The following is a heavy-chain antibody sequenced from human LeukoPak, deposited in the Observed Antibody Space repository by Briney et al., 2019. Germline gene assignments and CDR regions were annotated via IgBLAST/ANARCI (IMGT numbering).Heavy chain of an antibody. J-gene: IGHJ3*02. CDR3: ARARGGLDAFDI. CDR2: ISSSSSYI. V-gene: IGHV3-21*01. D-gene: IGHD3-10*01. CDR1: GFTFSSYS. Sequence: GGSLRLSCAASGFTFSSYSMNWVRQAPGKGLEWVSSISSSSSYIYYADSVKGRFTISRDNAKNSLYLQMNSLRAEDTAVYYCARARGGLDAFDIWGQGTMVTVSS.